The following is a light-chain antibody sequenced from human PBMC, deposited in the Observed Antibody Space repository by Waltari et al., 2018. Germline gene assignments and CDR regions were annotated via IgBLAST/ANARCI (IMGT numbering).Light chain of an antibody. CDR1: SLRRFS. Sequence: SSELTQDPAMSVALGQTVRITCQGDSLRRFSARWYQQKPGQAPVLVMYGKNNRPSGIPDRFSDSSSGNTASLTITGAQAEDEADYYCNSRDSSDNPVFGGGTKLTVL. CDR2: GKN. CDR3: NSRDSSDNPV. J-gene: IGLJ2*01. V-gene: IGLV3-19*01.